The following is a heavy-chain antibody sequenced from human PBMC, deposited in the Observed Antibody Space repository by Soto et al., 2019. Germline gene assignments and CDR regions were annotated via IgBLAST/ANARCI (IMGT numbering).Heavy chain of an antibody. V-gene: IGHV4-39*01. J-gene: IGHJ6*02. CDR1: GGSISSSSYY. Sequence: QLQLQESGPGLVKPSETLSLTCTVSGGSISSSSYYWGWIRQPPGKGLEWIGSIFYSGSTYYNPSVKSRVTISVDTSKSQFSLKLSSVTAADTAVYYCARHLTYCSAGNCYSDFPYYGMDVWGQGTTVTVSS. CDR2: IFYSGST. D-gene: IGHD2-15*01. CDR3: ARHLTYCSAGNCYSDFPYYGMDV.